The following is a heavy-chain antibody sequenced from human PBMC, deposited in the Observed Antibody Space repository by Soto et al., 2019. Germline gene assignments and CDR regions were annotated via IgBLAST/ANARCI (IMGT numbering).Heavy chain of an antibody. D-gene: IGHD3-9*01. CDR2: ISGSGGST. Sequence: EVQLLESGGGLVQPGGSLRLSCAASGFTFSSYAMSWVRQAPGRGLEWVSAISGSGGSTYYADSVKGQFTISRDNSKNTLYLQMNILRAEDTAVYYCANKTPYYDILTGWGQGTLVTVSS. CDR3: ANKTPYYDILTG. J-gene: IGHJ4*02. CDR1: GFTFSSYA. V-gene: IGHV3-23*01.